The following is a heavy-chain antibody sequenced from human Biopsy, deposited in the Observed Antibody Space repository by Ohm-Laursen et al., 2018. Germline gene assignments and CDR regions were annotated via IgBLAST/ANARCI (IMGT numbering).Heavy chain of an antibody. CDR3: ALGGGSYVNFDY. J-gene: IGHJ4*02. CDR2: FRFEDRT. CDR1: GGSISSYY. D-gene: IGHD1-26*01. V-gene: IGHV4-59*01. Sequence: TLSLTCTVPGGSISSYYWSWIRQPPGKGLEWIGYFRFEDRTSYNSSLKSRVTISADTSKNQFSLRLSSVTAADTAVYYCALGGGSYVNFDYWGQGTLVTVSS.